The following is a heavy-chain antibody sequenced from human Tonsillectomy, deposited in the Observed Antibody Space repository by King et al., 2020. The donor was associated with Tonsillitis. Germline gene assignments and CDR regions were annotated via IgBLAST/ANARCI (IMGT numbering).Heavy chain of an antibody. CDR1: GGSISSSNYF. Sequence: LQLQESGPGLVKPSETLSLTCTVSGGSISSSNYFWGWIRQPPGKGLEWIGTVSYRGTTYSNPSLKSRVSISVDTSRNHFSLKLSSVTAADTAVYYCARRFAVGYHCFDIWGQGTMITVSS. D-gene: IGHD3-3*01. CDR2: VSYRGTT. J-gene: IGHJ3*02. V-gene: IGHV4-39*02. CDR3: ARRFAVGYHCFDI.